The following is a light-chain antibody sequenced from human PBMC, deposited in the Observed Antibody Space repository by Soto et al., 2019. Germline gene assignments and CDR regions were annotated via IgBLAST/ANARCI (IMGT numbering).Light chain of an antibody. CDR2: LAS. CDR3: QQGYDLPIT. CDR1: ENIDNY. Sequence: DIQMTQSPSSVSASVGDRVTFTCRASENIDNYLAWYQQKPGKDPKLLIYLASTLQSGVPSRFRGSGYGRDFSLTVSSLQPEDFATYICQQGYDLPITFGGGTKVEI. J-gene: IGKJ4*01. V-gene: IGKV1D-12*01.